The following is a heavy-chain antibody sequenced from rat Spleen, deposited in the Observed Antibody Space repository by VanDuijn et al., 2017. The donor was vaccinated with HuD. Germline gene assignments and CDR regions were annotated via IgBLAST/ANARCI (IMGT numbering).Heavy chain of an antibody. Sequence: EVQLVESDGGLVQPGRSLKLSCAASGFTFSDYYMAWVRQAPTKGLEWVATINYDGSSTYYRDSVKGRCTISRDNSESTLYLQMDSLRSEDTATYYCARRPGSLYWYFDFWGPGTMVTVSS. J-gene: IGHJ1*01. V-gene: IGHV5-29*01. CDR3: ARRPGSLYWYFDF. D-gene: IGHD5-1*01. CDR2: INYDGSST. CDR1: GFTFSDYY.